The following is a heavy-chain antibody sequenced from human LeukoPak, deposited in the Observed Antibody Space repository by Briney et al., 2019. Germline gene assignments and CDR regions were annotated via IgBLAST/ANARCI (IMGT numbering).Heavy chain of an antibody. CDR2: ISGSGGTT. J-gene: IGHJ4*02. CDR1: GFIFSTYG. Sequence: GGSLRLSCAASGFIFSTYGMRWVRQAPGKGLEWVSSISGSGGTTFYADSVKGRFTISRDNSKNTLYLQMNSLRAGDTAVYFCAKRGGSIWYQFDSWGQGTLVTVSS. V-gene: IGHV3-23*01. D-gene: IGHD6-13*01. CDR3: AKRGGSIWYQFDS.